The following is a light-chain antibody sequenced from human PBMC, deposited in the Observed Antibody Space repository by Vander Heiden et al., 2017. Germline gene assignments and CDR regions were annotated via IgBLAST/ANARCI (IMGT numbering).Light chain of an antibody. CDR1: QSLLQSHGYNY. J-gene: IGKJ1*01. Sequence: DIVMTQSPLSLPVTPGEPASITCRASQSLLQSHGYNYLDWYLQKPGQSAPLLIYLGSTRASGVPERFSGSGSGTDFTLKISSVEAADVGVYYCMQGLQTPTFGQGTKVEIK. V-gene: IGKV2-28*01. CDR3: MQGLQTPT. CDR2: LGS.